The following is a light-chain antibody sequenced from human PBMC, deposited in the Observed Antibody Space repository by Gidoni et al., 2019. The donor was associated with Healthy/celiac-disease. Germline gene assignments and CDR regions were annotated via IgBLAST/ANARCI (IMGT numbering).Light chain of an antibody. J-gene: IGLJ3*02. CDR1: SSNIGAGYD. V-gene: IGLV1-40*01. CDR2: GNS. Sequence: QSVLTQPPSVSGAPGPRVTISCTGSSSNIGAGYDVHWYQQLPGTAPNLLIYGNSNRPSGVPDRFSGSKSGTSASLAITGLQAEDEADYYCQSYYSSLSGSVFGGGTKLTVL. CDR3: QSYYSSLSGSV.